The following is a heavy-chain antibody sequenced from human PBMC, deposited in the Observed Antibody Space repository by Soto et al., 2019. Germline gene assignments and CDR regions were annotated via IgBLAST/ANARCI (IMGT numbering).Heavy chain of an antibody. D-gene: IGHD1-26*01. Sequence: GGSLRLSCAASGFIFSGSAIHWVRQASGKGLEWVARIRSKSNNYATAYAASVKGSFTISRDDSKKMAYLQLNSLKTEDTAIYYCTRIYSDALDIWGQGTMVTVSS. V-gene: IGHV3-73*01. CDR2: IRSKSNNYAT. CDR3: TRIYSDALDI. J-gene: IGHJ3*02. CDR1: GFIFSGSA.